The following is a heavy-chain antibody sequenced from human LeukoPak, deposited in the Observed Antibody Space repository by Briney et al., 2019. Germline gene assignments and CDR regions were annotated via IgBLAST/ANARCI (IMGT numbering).Heavy chain of an antibody. CDR2: IKNKVDGATT. J-gene: IGHJ6*04. V-gene: IGHV3-15*01. Sequence: PGGSLRLSCAASGVTLSDAWMTWVRQAPGKGLEWVGRIKNKVDGATTDYAAPVIGRFTISRDESRNTLYLQMNNLKTEDTAVYYCAKDLLDVWGKGTTVTVSS. CDR3: AKDLLDV. CDR1: GVTLSDAW.